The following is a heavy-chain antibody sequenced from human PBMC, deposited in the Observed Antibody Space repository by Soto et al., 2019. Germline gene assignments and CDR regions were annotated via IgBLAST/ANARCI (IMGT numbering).Heavy chain of an antibody. D-gene: IGHD2-2*01. CDR3: ARGCGRPSCTYYFDS. CDR2: IRQDGSEK. CDR1: GFTFSTYW. Sequence: GSLRLSCAASGFTFSTYWMSWVRQAPGKGLEWVATIRQDGSEKHCVDSVKGRFTISRDNAKNSLSLQMDSLGVEDTALYYCARGCGRPSCTYYFDSWGRGILVTVSS. J-gene: IGHJ4*02. V-gene: IGHV3-7*01.